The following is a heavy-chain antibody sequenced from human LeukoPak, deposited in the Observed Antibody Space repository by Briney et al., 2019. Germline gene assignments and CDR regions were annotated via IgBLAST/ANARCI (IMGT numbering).Heavy chain of an antibody. D-gene: IGHD2-2*01. CDR1: GGSFSGYY. V-gene: IGHV4-34*01. CDR2: INHSGST. CDR3: ARGRLSDYYYGMDV. J-gene: IGHJ6*02. Sequence: SETLSPTCAVYGGSFSGYYWSWIRQPPVKGLEWIGEINHSGSTNYNPSLKSRVTISVDTSKNQFSLKLSSVTAADTAVYYCARGRLSDYYYGMDVWGQGTTVTVSS.